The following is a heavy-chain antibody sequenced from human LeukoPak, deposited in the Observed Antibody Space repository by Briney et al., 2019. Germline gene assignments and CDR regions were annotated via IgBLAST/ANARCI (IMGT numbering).Heavy chain of an antibody. D-gene: IGHD3-22*01. CDR2: ISGDGVST. V-gene: IGHV3-23*01. CDR1: GFTFSSYA. J-gene: IGHJ4*02. CDR3: AKSKQVKWGITMIVVVTGPVDY. Sequence: GGSLRLSCAASGFTFSSYAMSWVRQASGKGRDWVSAISGDGVSTYYADSVKGRFTISRDNSKNTLYLQMNSLRAEDTAVYYCAKSKQVKWGITMIVVVTGPVDYWGQGTLVTVSS.